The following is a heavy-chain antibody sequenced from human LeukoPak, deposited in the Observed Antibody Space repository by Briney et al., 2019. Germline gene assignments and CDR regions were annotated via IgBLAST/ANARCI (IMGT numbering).Heavy chain of an antibody. CDR3: ARRVRSGSYYYYYYMDV. CDR2: INHSGST. V-gene: IGHV4-34*01. CDR1: GGSFSGYY. Sequence: SETLSLTCAVYGGSFSGYYWSWIRQPPGKGLEWIGEINHSGSTNYNPSLKSRVTISVDTSKNQFSLKLSSVTAADTAVYYCARRVRSGSYYYYYYMDVWGKGTTVTTSS. D-gene: IGHD1-26*01. J-gene: IGHJ6*03.